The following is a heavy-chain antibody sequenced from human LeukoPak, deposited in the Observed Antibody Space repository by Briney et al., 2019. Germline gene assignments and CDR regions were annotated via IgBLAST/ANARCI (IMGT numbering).Heavy chain of an antibody. CDR1: RFIFSSYS. CDR2: ITGSGGDT. CDR3: AKAASSSWPSYYYGMDV. Sequence: GGSLRLSCAASRFIFSSYSMSWVRQAPGKGLEWVSVITGSGGDTYYADSVKGRFTISKDNSKNTVYLQMSSLRVDDTAVYYCAKAASSSWPSYYYGMDVWGQGTTVTVSS. D-gene: IGHD6-13*01. V-gene: IGHV3-23*01. J-gene: IGHJ6*02.